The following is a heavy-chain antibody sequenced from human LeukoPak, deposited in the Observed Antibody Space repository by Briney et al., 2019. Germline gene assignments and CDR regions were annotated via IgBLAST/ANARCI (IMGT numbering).Heavy chain of an antibody. CDR1: GYTFTSYG. J-gene: IGHJ5*02. Sequence: GASVKVSCKASGYTFTSYGISWVRQAPGKALEWMGWISAYNGNTNYARKLQGRVTMTTDTSTSTAYMELRSLRSDDTAVYYCARGIEYPGFWFDPWGQGTLVTVSS. CDR3: ARGIEYPGFWFDP. D-gene: IGHD2/OR15-2a*01. CDR2: ISAYNGNT. V-gene: IGHV1-18*01.